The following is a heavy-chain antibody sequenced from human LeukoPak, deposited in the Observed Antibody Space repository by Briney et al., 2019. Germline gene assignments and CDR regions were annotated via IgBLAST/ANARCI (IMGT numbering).Heavy chain of an antibody. V-gene: IGHV4-4*07. CDR2: IYTSGST. CDR3: ARESHGSGSYYWFDP. Sequence: SETLSLTSTVSGGSISSYYWSWIRQPAGKGLEWIGRIYTSGSTNYNPSLKSRVTMSVDTSKNQFSLKLSSVTAADTAVYYCARESHGSGSYYWFDPWGQGTLVTVSS. D-gene: IGHD3-10*01. J-gene: IGHJ5*02. CDR1: GGSISSYY.